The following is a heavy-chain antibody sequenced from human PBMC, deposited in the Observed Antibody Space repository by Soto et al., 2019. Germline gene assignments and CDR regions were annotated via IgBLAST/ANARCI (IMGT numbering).Heavy chain of an antibody. V-gene: IGHV4-31*03. CDR3: ASAQSPRWTVVPAAMQHYYYYYMDV. CDR2: IYYSGST. D-gene: IGHD2-2*01. CDR1: GGSISSGGYY. J-gene: IGHJ6*03. Sequence: QVQLQESGPGLVKPSQTLSLTCTVSGGSISSGGYYWSWIRQHPGKGLEWIGYIYYSGSTYYNPSLKSRVTISVDTSKNQFSLKLSSVTAADTAVYYCASAQSPRWTVVPAAMQHYYYYYMDVWGKGTTVTVSS.